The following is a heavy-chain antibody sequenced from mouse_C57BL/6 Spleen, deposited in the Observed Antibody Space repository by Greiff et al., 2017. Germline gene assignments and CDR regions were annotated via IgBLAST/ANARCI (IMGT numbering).Heavy chain of an antibody. Sequence: VQLQQPGAELVRPGSSVKMSCKASGYTFTSYWMHWVKQRPIQGLEWIGNIDPSDSETHYNQKFKDKATLTVDKSSITAYIQLSSLTSEDSAVYYCASYGSSYVAGDYYAMDYWVQGTSVTVSS. D-gene: IGHD1-1*01. CDR1: GYTFTSYW. CDR2: IDPSDSET. J-gene: IGHJ4*01. V-gene: IGHV1-52*01. CDR3: ASYGSSYVAGDYYAMDY.